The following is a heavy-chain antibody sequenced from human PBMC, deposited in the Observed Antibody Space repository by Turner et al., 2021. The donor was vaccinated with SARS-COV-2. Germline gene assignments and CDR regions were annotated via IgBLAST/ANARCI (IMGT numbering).Heavy chain of an antibody. J-gene: IGHJ6*02. CDR2: IYYSGST. Sequence: QLQRQERGPGLVKPSETRPLTSTVPGAPISSSSYYWGWIRQPPGKGLEWIGSIYYSGSTYYNPSLKSRVTISVDTSKNQFSLKLSSVTAADTAVYYCAGEEVVFRASHTLYYYGMDVWGQGTTVTVSS. CDR1: GAPISSSSYY. V-gene: IGHV4-39*01. D-gene: IGHD3-22*01. CDR3: AGEEVVFRASHTLYYYGMDV.